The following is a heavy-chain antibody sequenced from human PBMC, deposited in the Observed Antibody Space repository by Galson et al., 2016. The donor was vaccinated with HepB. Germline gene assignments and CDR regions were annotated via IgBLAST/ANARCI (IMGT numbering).Heavy chain of an antibody. CDR2: INTDGSST. J-gene: IGHJ5*02. V-gene: IGHV3-74*01. D-gene: IGHD2-8*01. CDR3: VRGRLATNWFDP. CDR1: GFTFSSYW. Sequence: SLRLSCAASGFTFSSYWMHWVRQVPGKGLVWVSHINTDGSSTHYADSVKGRFTISRDNAKNTLYLQINSLRAEDTAVYYCVRGRLATNWFDPWGQGTLVTVSS.